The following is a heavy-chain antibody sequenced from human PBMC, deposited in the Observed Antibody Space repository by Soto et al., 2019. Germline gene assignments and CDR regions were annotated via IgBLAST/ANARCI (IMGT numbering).Heavy chain of an antibody. Sequence: SVKVSCKASGGTFSSYAISWVRQAPGQGLEWMGGIIPIFGTANYAQKFQGRVTITADESTSTAYMELSSLRSEDTAVYYCAREDGYCSSTSCYSRWGQGTLVTVSS. CDR1: GGTFSSYA. V-gene: IGHV1-69*13. CDR3: AREDGYCSSTSCYSR. D-gene: IGHD2-2*03. J-gene: IGHJ4*02. CDR2: IIPIFGTA.